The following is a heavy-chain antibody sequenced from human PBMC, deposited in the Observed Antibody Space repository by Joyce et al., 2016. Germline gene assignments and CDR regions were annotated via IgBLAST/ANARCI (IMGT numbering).Heavy chain of an antibody. CDR2: ISYDGSNK. J-gene: IGHJ4*02. D-gene: IGHD3-9*01. CDR3: AGGILTDYFDY. V-gene: IGHV3-30*03. CDR1: GFTFSNYG. Sequence: QGQLVESGGGVVQPGRSLRLSCAASGFTFSNYGMHWVRQAPGKGREWVAVISYDGSNKHYGDSVKGRFTISRDNSKNTLYLQMNSLRAEDTAVYYCAGGILTDYFDYWGQGTLVTVSS.